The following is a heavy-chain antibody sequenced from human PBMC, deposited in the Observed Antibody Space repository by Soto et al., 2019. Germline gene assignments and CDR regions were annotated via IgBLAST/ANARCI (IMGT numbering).Heavy chain of an antibody. V-gene: IGHV3-23*01. CDR1: GFTFSSYV. CDR3: AKRRATERALDC. Sequence: GGSLRLSCEVSGFTFSSYVMSWVRQAPGKGLEWVSSIVGSSISTYYADSVKGRFTISRDDSKNTLYLQMNSLRSDDTALYYCAKRRATERALDCWGQGTLVTVSS. J-gene: IGHJ4*02. D-gene: IGHD5-12*01. CDR2: IVGSSIST.